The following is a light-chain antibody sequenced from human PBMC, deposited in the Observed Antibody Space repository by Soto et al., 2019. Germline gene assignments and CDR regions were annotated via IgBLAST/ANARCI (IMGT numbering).Light chain of an antibody. CDR3: LLSYSGNYV. CDR2: DTT. J-gene: IGLJ1*01. Sequence: QPVVTQEPSLTASPGWTVTLTCGSSTGAVTNGHYPYWFQQKPGQAPRTLIYDTTNRHSWTPARFSGSLLGGKAALTLSGEQPEDEAEYYGLLSYSGNYVFGNGTKVTV. V-gene: IGLV7-46*01. CDR1: TGAVTNGHY.